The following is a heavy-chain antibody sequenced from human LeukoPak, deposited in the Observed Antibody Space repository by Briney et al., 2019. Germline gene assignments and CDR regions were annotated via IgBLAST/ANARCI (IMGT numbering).Heavy chain of an antibody. Sequence: GGSLRLSCAASGFTFSNRYMDWVRQAPGKGLEWVGRTKNKAESHITDYAASVKGRFFSSRDDSKNSLYLQMNSLQTDDTGIYYCARDTAAALDYWGQGILVTVSS. CDR1: GFTFSNRY. D-gene: IGHD6-13*01. V-gene: IGHV3-72*01. CDR3: ARDTAAALDY. J-gene: IGHJ4*02. CDR2: TKNKAESHIT.